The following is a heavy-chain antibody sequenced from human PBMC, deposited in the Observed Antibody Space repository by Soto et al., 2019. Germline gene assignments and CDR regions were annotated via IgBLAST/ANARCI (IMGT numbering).Heavy chain of an antibody. CDR3: SRSPEVGVRGAY. CDR1: GFPFSAYN. Sequence: GGSLRLSCTGSGFPFSAYNINWVRQAPGKGLEWVSPITVGSSHIYQPNSMKGRFTISRDDAKNSVYLQIDSLRDEDTALYYCSRSPEVGVRGAYWGQGTLVTVSS. J-gene: IGHJ4*02. CDR2: ITVGSSHI. V-gene: IGHV3-21*01. D-gene: IGHD3-16*01.